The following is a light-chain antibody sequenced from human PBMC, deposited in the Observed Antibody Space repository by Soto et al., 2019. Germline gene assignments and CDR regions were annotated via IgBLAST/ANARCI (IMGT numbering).Light chain of an antibody. CDR2: GAS. Sequence: EIVLTQSPGTLSLSPGEGATLSCRTSQSVSSSYLAWYQQKPGQAPRLLIYGASSRATGIPDRFSVSASGTDFTLIISRLEPEDFAVYYCQHYGTSALFGPGTRVDLK. CDR3: QHYGTSAL. V-gene: IGKV3-20*01. CDR1: QSVSSSY. J-gene: IGKJ3*01.